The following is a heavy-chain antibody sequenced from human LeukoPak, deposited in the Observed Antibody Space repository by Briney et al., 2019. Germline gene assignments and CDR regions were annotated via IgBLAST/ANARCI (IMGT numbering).Heavy chain of an antibody. V-gene: IGHV1-2*02. CDR2: INPNSGGT. J-gene: IGHJ4*02. Sequence: GASVKVSCKASGYTFTGYFIHWVRQAPGQGLEWMGWINPNSGGTNYAQKFQGRVTMTRDTSISTAYMELSRLRSDDTAVYYCARDERYDSSGYPLDYWGQGTLVTVSS. CDR1: GYTFTGYF. D-gene: IGHD3-22*01. CDR3: ARDERYDSSGYPLDY.